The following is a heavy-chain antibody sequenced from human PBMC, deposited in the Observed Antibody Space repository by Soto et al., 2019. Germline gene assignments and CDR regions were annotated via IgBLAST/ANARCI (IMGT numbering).Heavy chain of an antibody. CDR1: GGTFSSYA. CDR2: IIPIFGTA. D-gene: IGHD3-22*01. V-gene: IGHV1-69*13. J-gene: IGHJ3*02. CDR3: ARENDYYDSSGYYPDAFDI. Sequence: ASVKVSCKASGGTFSSYAISWVRQAPGEGLEWMGGIIPIFGTANYAQKFQGRVTITADESTSTAYMELSSLRSEDTAVYYCARENDYYDSSGYYPDAFDIWGQGTMVTV.